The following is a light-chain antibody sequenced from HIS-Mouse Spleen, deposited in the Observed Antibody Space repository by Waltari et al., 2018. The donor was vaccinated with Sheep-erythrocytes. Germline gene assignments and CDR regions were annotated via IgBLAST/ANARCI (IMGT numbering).Light chain of an antibody. CDR1: SSDVGSYNL. J-gene: IGLJ2*01. Sequence: QSALTQPASVSGSPGQSITISCTGTSSDVGSYNLVSWYQQPPGKAPKLMIYEGSKLPSCVSNRFSGSKSGNTASLTISGLQAEDEADYYCCSYAGSSTFHVVFGGGTKLTVL. CDR3: CSYAGSSTFHVV. V-gene: IGLV2-23*03. CDR2: EGS.